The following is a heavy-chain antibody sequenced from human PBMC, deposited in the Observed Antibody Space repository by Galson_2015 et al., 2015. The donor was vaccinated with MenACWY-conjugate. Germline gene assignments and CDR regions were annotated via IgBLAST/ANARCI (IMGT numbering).Heavy chain of an antibody. D-gene: IGHD2-2*01. CDR3: GRPHSTSHYCVDY. Sequence: SLRLSCADSGSTLTSDWMHRVRQAPGKGLEWVSRINRDGRSTSYADLVKGRFTVSRDSAKKTLYLEMTSLRVEDTAVYYCGRPHSTSHYCVDYWGRGTLVTVSS. J-gene: IGHJ4*02. V-gene: IGHV3-74*01. CDR1: GSTLTSDW. CDR2: INRDGRST.